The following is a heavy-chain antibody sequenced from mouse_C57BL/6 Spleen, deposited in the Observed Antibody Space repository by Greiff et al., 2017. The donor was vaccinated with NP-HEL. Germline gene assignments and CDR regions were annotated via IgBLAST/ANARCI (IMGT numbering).Heavy chain of an antibody. CDR3: ARDTAVVGPFAY. V-gene: IGHV5-17*01. CDR1: GFTFSDYG. Sequence: EVQGVESGGGLVKPGGSLKLSCAASGFTFSDYGMHWVRQAPEKGLEWVAYISSGSSTIYYADTVKGRFTISRDNAKNTLFLQMTSLRSEDTALYYCARDTAVVGPFAYWGQGTLVTVSA. D-gene: IGHD1-1*01. J-gene: IGHJ3*01. CDR2: ISSGSSTI.